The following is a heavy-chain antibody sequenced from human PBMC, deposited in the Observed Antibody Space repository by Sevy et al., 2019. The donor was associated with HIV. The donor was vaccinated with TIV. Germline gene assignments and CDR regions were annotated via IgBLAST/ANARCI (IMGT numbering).Heavy chain of an antibody. D-gene: IGHD5-12*01. Sequence: GGSLRLSCAASGFTFSSACMSWVRQAPGKGLEWVGRIKSKTDGGTIDYAAPVKGRFSISREDSKNTVYLQMNSLKTEDTAVYYCITDPGYSGYDEEVINYYYYGMDVWGQGTTVTVSS. CDR3: ITDPGYSGYDEEVINYYYYGMDV. CDR2: IKSKTDGGTI. J-gene: IGHJ6*02. V-gene: IGHV3-15*01. CDR1: GFTFSSAC.